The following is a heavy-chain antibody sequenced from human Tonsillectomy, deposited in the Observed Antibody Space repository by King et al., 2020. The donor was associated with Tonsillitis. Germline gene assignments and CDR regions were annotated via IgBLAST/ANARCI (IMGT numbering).Heavy chain of an antibody. V-gene: IGHV3-74*01. Sequence: VQLVESGGGLVQPGRSVRLSCEASGFTFSNYWMHWVRQAPGKELVWVSHINSDGSNTKYADSVKGRFTISRDNAKKTLYVQMNSLRAEYTAVYFCATVVSSAYYVHWGRETLVTVSS. CDR3: ATVVSSAYYVH. CDR2: INSDGSNT. J-gene: IGHJ4*02. D-gene: IGHD3-22*01. CDR1: GFTFSNYW.